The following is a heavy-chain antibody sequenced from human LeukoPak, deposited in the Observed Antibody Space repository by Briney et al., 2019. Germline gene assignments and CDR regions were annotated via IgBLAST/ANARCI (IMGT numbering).Heavy chain of an antibody. V-gene: IGHV3-23*01. J-gene: IGHJ4*02. Sequence: GGSLRLSCAASGFTFSSCAMTWVRQAPGKGLEWVSGISGSGGSTYYADSVKGRFTIPRDNSKNTLYLQMNSLKTEDTAVYYCTTDPFYGDSWGQGTLVTVSS. D-gene: IGHD3-16*01. CDR2: ISGSGGST. CDR1: GFTFSSCA. CDR3: TTDPFYGDS.